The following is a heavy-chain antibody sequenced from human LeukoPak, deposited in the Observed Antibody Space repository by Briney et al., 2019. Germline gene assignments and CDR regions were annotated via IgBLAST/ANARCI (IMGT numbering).Heavy chain of an antibody. J-gene: IGHJ4*02. CDR2: ISGSGGST. CDR3: ARVGRELSSSWYYFDY. Sequence: GGSLRLSCAASGFTFSSYAMSWVRQAPGKGLEWVSAISGSGGSTYYADSVKGRFTISRDNSKNTLYLQMNSLRVEDTAVYYCARVGRELSSSWYYFDYWGQGTLVTVSS. CDR1: GFTFSSYA. D-gene: IGHD6-13*01. V-gene: IGHV3-23*01.